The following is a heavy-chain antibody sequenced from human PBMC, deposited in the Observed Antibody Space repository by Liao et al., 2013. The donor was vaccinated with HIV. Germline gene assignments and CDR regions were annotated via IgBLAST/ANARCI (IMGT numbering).Heavy chain of an antibody. V-gene: IGHV4-30-4*08. CDR2: IYYSGST. Sequence: QVQLQESGPGLVKPSQTLSLTCTVSGGSISSGDYYWSWIRQPPGKGLEWIAYIYYSGSTYYNPSLKSRVTISVDTSKNQFSLKLSSVTAADTAVYYCARASTSYDFWSGYSAFDWFDPWGQGTLVTVSS. D-gene: IGHD3-3*01. CDR1: GGSISSGDYY. J-gene: IGHJ5*02. CDR3: ARASTSYDFWSGYSAFDWFDP.